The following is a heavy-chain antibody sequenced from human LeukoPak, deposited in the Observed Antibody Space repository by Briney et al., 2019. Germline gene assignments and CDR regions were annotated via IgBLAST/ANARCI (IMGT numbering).Heavy chain of an antibody. Sequence: SETLSLTCTVSGDSISSYYWNWIRQPPGKRLEWIGYIYYSGSTKYNASLKSRVTISLDTSNNQFSLKLRSMTAADTAVYYCARSYSSGPFDLWGQGTLVIASS. CDR1: GDSISSYY. V-gene: IGHV4-59*01. CDR3: ARSYSSGPFDL. CDR2: IYYSGST. D-gene: IGHD6-19*01. J-gene: IGHJ4*02.